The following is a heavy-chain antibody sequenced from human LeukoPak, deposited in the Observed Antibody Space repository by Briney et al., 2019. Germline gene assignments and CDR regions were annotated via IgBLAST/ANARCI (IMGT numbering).Heavy chain of an antibody. V-gene: IGHV1-46*01. Sequence: ASVKVSCKASGYTFTSYYMHWVRQAPGQGREGMGMINPSGGSTSYAQKFQGRVTMTRDTSTSTVYMELSSLRSEDTAVYYCARELGSSWYYFDYWGQGTLVTVSS. D-gene: IGHD6-13*01. CDR1: GYTFTSYY. J-gene: IGHJ4*02. CDR2: INPSGGST. CDR3: ARELGSSWYYFDY.